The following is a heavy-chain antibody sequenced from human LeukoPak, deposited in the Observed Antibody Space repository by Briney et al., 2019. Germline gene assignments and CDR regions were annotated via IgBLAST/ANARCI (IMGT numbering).Heavy chain of an antibody. J-gene: IGHJ4*02. CDR1: GGTFSSYA. D-gene: IGHD3-22*01. CDR3: ARDYYYDSSGYAS. V-gene: IGHV1-69*05. CDR2: IIPIFGTA. Sequence: SVKVSCRASGGTFSSYAISWVRQAPGQGLEWMGRIIPIFGTANYAQKFQGRVTITTDESTSTAYMELSSLRSEDTAAYYCARDYYYDSSGYASWGQGTLVTVSS.